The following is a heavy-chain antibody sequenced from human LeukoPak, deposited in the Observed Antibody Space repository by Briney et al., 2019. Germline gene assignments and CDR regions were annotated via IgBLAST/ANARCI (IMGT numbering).Heavy chain of an antibody. CDR2: ISASGGSP. CDR1: GFTFSAYS. D-gene: IGHD2/OR15-2a*01. CDR3: AKVGIAPLSYMDV. V-gene: IGHV3-23*01. J-gene: IGHJ6*03. Sequence: GGSLRLSCAPSGFTFSAYSMSWVRQAPGKGPEWVSSISASGGSPYYADSVMGRFTISRDNSKNTLYLQMNRLRAEDTAVYYCAKVGIAPLSYMDVWGKGTTVTVSS.